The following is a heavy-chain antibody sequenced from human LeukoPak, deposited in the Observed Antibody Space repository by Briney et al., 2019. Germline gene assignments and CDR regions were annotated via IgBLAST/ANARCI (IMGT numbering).Heavy chain of an antibody. CDR1: GGSFSGYY. J-gene: IGHJ4*02. Sequence: PSETLSLTCAVYGGSFSGYYWSWIRQPSGKGLEWIGEINHSGSTNYNPSLKSRVTISVDTSKNQFSLKLSSVTAADTAVYYCARADAARGGGEDYWGQGTLVTVSS. V-gene: IGHV4-34*01. CDR3: ARADAARGGGEDY. CDR2: INHSGST. D-gene: IGHD2-15*01.